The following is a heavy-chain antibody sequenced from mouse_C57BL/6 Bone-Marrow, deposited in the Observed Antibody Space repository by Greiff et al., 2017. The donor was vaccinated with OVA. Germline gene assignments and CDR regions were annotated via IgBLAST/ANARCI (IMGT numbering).Heavy chain of an antibody. CDR1: GYTFTDYY. Sequence: EVQLQQSGPELVKPGASVKISCKASGYTFTDYYMNWVKQSHGQSLEWIGDLNPNNGGTSSNQKFTGKDTLTVDKSSSTAYMERRSRTSEDSAVYYCARALAYYGNDFDVWGTGTTVTVSS. D-gene: IGHD1-1*01. CDR2: LNPNNGGT. J-gene: IGHJ1*03. CDR3: ARALAYYGNDFDV. V-gene: IGHV1-26*01.